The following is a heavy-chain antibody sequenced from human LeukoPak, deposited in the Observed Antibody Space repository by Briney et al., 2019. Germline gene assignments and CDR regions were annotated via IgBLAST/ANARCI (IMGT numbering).Heavy chain of an antibody. Sequence: ASVKVSCKASGYTFTGYYMHWVRQAPGQGLEWMGWINPNSGGTNYAQKFQGWVTMTTDTSISTAYMELSRLRSDDTAVYYCARGEYSSGWYAYWGQGTLVTVSS. CDR3: ARGEYSSGWYAY. V-gene: IGHV1-2*04. CDR2: INPNSGGT. D-gene: IGHD6-19*01. CDR1: GYTFTGYY. J-gene: IGHJ4*02.